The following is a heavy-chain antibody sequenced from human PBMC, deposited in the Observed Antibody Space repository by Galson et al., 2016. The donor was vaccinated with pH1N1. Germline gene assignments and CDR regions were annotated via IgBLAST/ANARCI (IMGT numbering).Heavy chain of an antibody. V-gene: IGHV5-51*03. D-gene: IGHD3-10*01. Sequence: SGAEVKKPGESLMISCEGSGYNFAKYWIAWVRQMPGKGLEWMGIVYPGDSDTTYSPSFQGHVTISADKSKSSAYLQWRSLKASDTAMYYCATYSGGSGSPKGWSALELWGQGTVVIVSS. CDR3: ATYSGGSGSPKGWSALEL. J-gene: IGHJ3*01. CDR2: VYPGDSDT. CDR1: GYNFAKYW.